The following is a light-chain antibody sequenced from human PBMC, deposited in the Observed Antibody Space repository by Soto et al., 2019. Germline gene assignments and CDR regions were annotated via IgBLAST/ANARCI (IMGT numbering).Light chain of an antibody. CDR3: QQYNNWPPWT. V-gene: IGKV3-15*01. CDR2: GAS. Sequence: EIVLTQSPGTLSLSPGERATLSCRASQSAGSSFLAWYQKKAGQAPRLLIYGASTRATAIPARFSGSGSGTEFTLTISSLQSEDFAVYYCQQYNNWPPWTFGQGTKVDIK. CDR1: QSAGSSF. J-gene: IGKJ1*01.